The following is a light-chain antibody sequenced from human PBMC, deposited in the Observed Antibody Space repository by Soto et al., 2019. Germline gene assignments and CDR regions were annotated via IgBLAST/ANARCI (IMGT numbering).Light chain of an antibody. Sequence: EIVLTQSPGTLSLSPGEGATLSCRASQGVSSSFLAWYQQKPGQAPRLLIYGASSRASGIPDRFSGSGSGSDFTLTISGLDPEDFAVYYCHQYGSSPYTFGQGTKLEIK. CDR3: HQYGSSPYT. J-gene: IGKJ2*01. V-gene: IGKV3-20*01. CDR1: QGVSSSF. CDR2: GAS.